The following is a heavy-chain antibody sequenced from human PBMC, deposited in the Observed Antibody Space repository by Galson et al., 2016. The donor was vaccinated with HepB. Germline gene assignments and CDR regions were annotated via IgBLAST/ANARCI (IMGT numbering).Heavy chain of an antibody. V-gene: IGHV3-23*01. D-gene: IGHD3-16*02. CDR3: ARLYYDYVWGSYRESHFDS. J-gene: IGHJ4*02. CDR2: ITRSGEAT. Sequence: YLRLSCAASGFSFSNSGMSWVRQAPGRGLEWVSGITRSGEATHSADFVKGRFTISRDNSQNILYLQMNSLRAEDTAVYYCARLYYDYVWGSYRESHFDSWGQGTLVTVSS. CDR1: GFSFSNSG.